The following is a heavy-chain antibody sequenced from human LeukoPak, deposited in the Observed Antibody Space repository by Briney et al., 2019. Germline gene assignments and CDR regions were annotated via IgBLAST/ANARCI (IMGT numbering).Heavy chain of an antibody. CDR3: ARTCSSTSCSDFDY. D-gene: IGHD2-2*01. J-gene: IGHJ4*02. CDR2: MNPNSGNT. Sequence: GASVKVSCKASGYIFTSYDINWVRQATGQGLEWMGWMNPNSGNTGYAQKFQGRVTITRNTSISTAYMELSSLTSEDTAVYYCARTCSSTSCSDFDYWGQGTLVTVSS. V-gene: IGHV1-8*03. CDR1: GYIFTSYD.